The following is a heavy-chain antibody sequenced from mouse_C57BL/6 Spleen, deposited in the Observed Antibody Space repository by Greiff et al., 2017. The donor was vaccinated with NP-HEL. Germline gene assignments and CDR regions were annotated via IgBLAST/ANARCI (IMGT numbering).Heavy chain of an antibody. CDR1: GYTFTSYW. D-gene: IGHD2-2*01. V-gene: IGHV1-61*01. CDR2: IYPSDSET. Sequence: QVQLKQPGAELVRPGSSVKLSCKASGYTFTSYWMDWVKQRPGQGLEWIGNIYPSDSETHYNQKFKDKATLTVDKSSSTAYMQLSSLTSEDSAVYYCARRVTTKDYFDYWGQGTTLTVSS. J-gene: IGHJ2*01. CDR3: ARRVTTKDYFDY.